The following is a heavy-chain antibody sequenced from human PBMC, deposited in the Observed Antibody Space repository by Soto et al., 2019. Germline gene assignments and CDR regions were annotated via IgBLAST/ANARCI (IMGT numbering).Heavy chain of an antibody. D-gene: IGHD4-17*01. Sequence: QVQLEQSGPEVKRPGTSVKVSCKASGGAFGRYSVSWVRQAPGQGREWIGGVIPVFNTSNYSLKFQGRVAISADESTSTVFMELRSLRSEDTALYYCARGDEMTAVTIFEYWGQGTLVTVSS. CDR2: VIPVFNTS. J-gene: IGHJ4*02. CDR3: ARGDEMTAVTIFEY. V-gene: IGHV1-69*01. CDR1: GGAFGRYS.